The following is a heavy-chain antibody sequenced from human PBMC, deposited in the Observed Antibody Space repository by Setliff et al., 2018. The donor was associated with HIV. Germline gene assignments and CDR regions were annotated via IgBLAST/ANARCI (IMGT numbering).Heavy chain of an antibody. J-gene: IGHJ4*02. Sequence: SETLSLTCTVSGGSISSGGYYWSWIRQHPGKGLEWIGYIYHSGITYYSPSLKSRVTISVDTSKNQFSLKLSSVTAADTAVYYCARPALGIGGGSRFDNWGQGTRVTVSS. D-gene: IGHD3-10*01. CDR3: ARPALGIGGGSRFDN. CDR2: IYHSGIT. CDR1: GGSISSGGYY. V-gene: IGHV4-31*03.